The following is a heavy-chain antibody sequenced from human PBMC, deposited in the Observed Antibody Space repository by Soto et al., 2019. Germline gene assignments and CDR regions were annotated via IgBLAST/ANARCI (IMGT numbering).Heavy chain of an antibody. CDR3: ARGLVDM. D-gene: IGHD3-10*01. Sequence: EVQVVESGGGSVQPGGSLRLSCTVSGFPFSGYLMDWVRQAPGKGLEWVANINHDGSEKYYGDSVKGRFTISRDNAKTSLYLQMNSLRVEDTVVYYCARGLVDMWGQGTMVTVSS. CDR2: INHDGSEK. J-gene: IGHJ3*02. CDR1: GFPFSGYL. V-gene: IGHV3-7*05.